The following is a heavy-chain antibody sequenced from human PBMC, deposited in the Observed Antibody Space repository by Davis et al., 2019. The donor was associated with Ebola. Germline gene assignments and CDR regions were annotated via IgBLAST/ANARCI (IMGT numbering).Heavy chain of an antibody. Sequence: GESLKISWAASGFTFSSYAISSLLQSPAKGLEWVSDISGSGGSTYYADSVKGRSTISRDNSKNTLYLQMNSLRAEDTAVYYCARRADYWGQGTLVTVSS. CDR3: ARRADY. CDR1: GFTFSSYA. CDR2: ISGSGGST. J-gene: IGHJ4*02. V-gene: IGHV3-23*01.